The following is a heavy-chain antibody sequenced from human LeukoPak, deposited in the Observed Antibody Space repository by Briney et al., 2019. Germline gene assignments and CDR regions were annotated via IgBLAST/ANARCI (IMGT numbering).Heavy chain of an antibody. Sequence: GGSLRLSCAGSGFTFRFYAMTWVRQAPGKGLEWVSGISGDASVSKHADSVKGRFNISRGNSKNTLYLQMNSLRAEDTAMYFCAKDLGWELPAEAYWGQGILVTVSS. V-gene: IGHV3-23*01. CDR3: AKDLGWELPAEAY. CDR2: ISGDASVS. CDR1: GFTFRFYA. J-gene: IGHJ4*02. D-gene: IGHD1-26*01.